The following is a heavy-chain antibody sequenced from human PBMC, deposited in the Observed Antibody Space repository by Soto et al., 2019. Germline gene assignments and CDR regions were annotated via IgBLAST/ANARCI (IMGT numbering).Heavy chain of an antibody. CDR3: AREGYCSSTRWFHSSNYFYYGMDG. CDR1: GYTFTSYG. V-gene: IGHV1-18*04. J-gene: IGHJ6*02. Sequence: ASVKVSCKASGYTFTSYGISWVRQAPGQGLEWMGWISAYNGNTNYAQKLQGRVTMTTDTSTSTAYMELRSLRSDDTAVYYCAREGYCSSTRWFHSSNYFYYGMDGWGQGTTVTVYS. CDR2: ISAYNGNT. D-gene: IGHD2-2*01.